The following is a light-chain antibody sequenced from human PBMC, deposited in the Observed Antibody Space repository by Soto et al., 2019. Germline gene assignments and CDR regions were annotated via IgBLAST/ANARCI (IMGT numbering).Light chain of an antibody. CDR2: YDS. CDR3: QVWDSSSDHVV. CDR1: NIGSKS. V-gene: IGLV3-21*04. J-gene: IGLJ2*01. Sequence: SYELTQPPSVSVAPGKTARITCGGNNIGSKSVHWYQQKPRQAPVLVIYYDSERPSGIPERFSGSNSGNTATLTISRVEAEDEADYYCQVWDSSSDHVVFGGGSKITVL.